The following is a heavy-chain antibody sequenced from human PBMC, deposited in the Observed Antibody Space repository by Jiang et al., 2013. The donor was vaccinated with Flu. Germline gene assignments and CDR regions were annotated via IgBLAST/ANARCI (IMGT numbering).Heavy chain of an antibody. D-gene: IGHD5-12*01. CDR3: ARAGEYSGYDYDAFDI. J-gene: IGHJ3*02. CDR1: GFTVSSNY. CDR2: IYSGGST. Sequence: GSLRLSCAASGFTVSSNYMSWVRQAPGKGLEWVSVIYSGGSTYYADSVKGRFTISRDNSKNTLYLQMNSLRAEDTAVYYCARAGEYSGYDYDAFDIWGQGTMVTVSS. V-gene: IGHV3-66*01.